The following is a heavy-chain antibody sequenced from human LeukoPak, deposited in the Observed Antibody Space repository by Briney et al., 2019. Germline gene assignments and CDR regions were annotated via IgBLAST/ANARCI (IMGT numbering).Heavy chain of an antibody. CDR3: ARDGYGDYLPSL. CDR2: INWNGGKT. J-gene: IGHJ4*02. Sequence: GGSLRLSCGVSGFHLDVYGMIWVRQAPGEGLEWVSGINWNGGKTGYADSVKGRFTISRDKAKNSLYLQMNSLRAEDTALYYCARDGYGDYLPSLWGEGTLVTVSS. D-gene: IGHD4-17*01. CDR1: GFHLDVYG. V-gene: IGHV3-20*04.